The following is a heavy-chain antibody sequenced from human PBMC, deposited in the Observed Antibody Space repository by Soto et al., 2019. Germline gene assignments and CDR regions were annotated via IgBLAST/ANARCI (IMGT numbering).Heavy chain of an antibody. J-gene: IGHJ4*02. CDR3: ARGWYYYDSSGYAFDY. D-gene: IGHD3-22*01. CDR2: IIPIFNTA. Sequence: SVTVSCQASGYTFSSDAISGVRQAPGKGLEWMGGIIPIFNTANYAEKFKGRVTITADKSTSTAYMELISLRSEDTAMYYCARGWYYYDSSGYAFDYWGQGTQVTVSS. CDR1: GYTFSSDA. V-gene: IGHV1-69*06.